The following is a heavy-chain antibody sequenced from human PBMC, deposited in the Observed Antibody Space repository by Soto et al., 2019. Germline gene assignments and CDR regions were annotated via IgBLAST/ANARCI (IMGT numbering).Heavy chain of an antibody. V-gene: IGHV4-59*01. CDR3: VRGGSTRYYYYYYGMDV. CDR2: IYYSGST. J-gene: IGHJ6*02. Sequence: PSETLSLTCTVSGGSISSYYWSWIRQPPGKGLEWIGYIYYSGSTNYNPSLKSRVTISVDTSKNQFSLKLSSVTAADTAVYYCVRGGSTRYYYYYYGMDVWGQGTTVTVSS. CDR1: GGSISSYY. D-gene: IGHD3-10*01.